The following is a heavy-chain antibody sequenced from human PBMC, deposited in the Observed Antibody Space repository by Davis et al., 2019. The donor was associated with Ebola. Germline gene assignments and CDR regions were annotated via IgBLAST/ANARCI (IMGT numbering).Heavy chain of an antibody. CDR3: ARVMGYYDFWSGYLYFDY. CDR2: INHSGST. V-gene: IGHV4-34*01. CDR1: GGSFSGYY. Sequence: PSETLSLTCAVYGGSFSGYYWSWIRQPPGKGLEWIGEINHSGSTNYNPSLKSRVTISVDTSKNQFSLKLSSVTAADTAVYYCARVMGYYDFWSGYLYFDYWGQGTLVTVSS. J-gene: IGHJ4*02. D-gene: IGHD3-3*01.